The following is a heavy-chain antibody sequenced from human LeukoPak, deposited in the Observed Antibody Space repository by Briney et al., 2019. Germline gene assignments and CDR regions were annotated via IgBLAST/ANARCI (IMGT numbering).Heavy chain of an antibody. CDR2: IMQDGSEK. CDR1: GFTVSSYW. CDR3: ARELIMTTVTINYYYYMDV. Sequence: GGSLRLSCAASGFTVSSYWMSWVRQAPGKGLEWVANIMQDGSEKYYQASVKGRFTISRDNAKNSLYLQMNSLRAEDTAVYYCARELIMTTVTINYYYYMDVWGKGTTVTVSS. J-gene: IGHJ6*03. D-gene: IGHD4-17*01. V-gene: IGHV3-7*01.